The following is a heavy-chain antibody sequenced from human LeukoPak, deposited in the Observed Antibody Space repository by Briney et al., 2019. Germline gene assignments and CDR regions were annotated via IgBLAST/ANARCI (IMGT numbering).Heavy chain of an antibody. D-gene: IGHD3-16*01. CDR2: ISYSGGSQ. V-gene: IGHV3-30*07. CDR3: AKSPYIASHIDFDY. CDR1: GFTFSSYA. J-gene: IGHJ4*02. Sequence: GGSLRLFCAASGFTFSSYAVHWVRQAPGKGPEWVALISYSGGSQDYADSVKGRFTISRDNSKSTLYLQMNSLRAEDTAVYYCAKSPYIASHIDFDYWGQGTLVTVSS.